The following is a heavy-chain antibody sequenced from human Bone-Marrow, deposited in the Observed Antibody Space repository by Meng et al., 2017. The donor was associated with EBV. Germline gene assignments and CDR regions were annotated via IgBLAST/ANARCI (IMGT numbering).Heavy chain of an antibody. CDR3: TSPRQNYDMIYGMDV. J-gene: IGHJ6*02. CDR2: IRSKANSYAT. D-gene: IGHD3-9*01. CDR1: GFTFSGSA. Sequence: EVQLVESGGGLVQPGGSLKVSGAASGFTFSGSAMHWVRQASGKGLEWVGRIRSKANSYATAYAASVKGRFTISRDDSKNTAYLQMNSLKTEDTAVYYCTSPRQNYDMIYGMDVWGQGTTVTVSS. V-gene: IGHV3-73*02.